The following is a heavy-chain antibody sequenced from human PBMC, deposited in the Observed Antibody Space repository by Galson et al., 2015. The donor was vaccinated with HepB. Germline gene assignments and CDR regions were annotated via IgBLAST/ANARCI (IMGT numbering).Heavy chain of an antibody. D-gene: IGHD3-10*01. J-gene: IGHJ6*02. CDR2: ISWNSDFT. CDR3: AQDLTYYYGSGSYFVGMDV. CDR1: GFTFEDYA. Sequence: SLRLSCAASGFTFEDYAMHWVRQVPGKGLEWVSGISWNSDFTGYADPVRGRFTISRDNARYSLYLQMNSLRTEDTALYYCAQDLTYYYGSGSYFVGMDVWGQGTTVTVSS. V-gene: IGHV3-9*01.